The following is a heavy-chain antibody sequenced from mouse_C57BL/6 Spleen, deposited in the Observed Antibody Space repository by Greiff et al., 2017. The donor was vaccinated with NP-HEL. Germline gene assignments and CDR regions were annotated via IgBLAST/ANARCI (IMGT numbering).Heavy chain of an antibody. CDR3: AREAGGYYFDY. Sequence: QVHVKQPGAELVKPGASVKLSCKASGYTFTSYWMHWVKQRPGQGLEWIGMIHPNSGSTNYNEKFKSKATLTVDKSSSTAYMQLSSLTSEDSAVYYCAREAGGYYFDYWGQGTTLTVSS. CDR1: GYTFTSYW. J-gene: IGHJ2*01. CDR2: IHPNSGST. D-gene: IGHD3-2*02. V-gene: IGHV1-64*01.